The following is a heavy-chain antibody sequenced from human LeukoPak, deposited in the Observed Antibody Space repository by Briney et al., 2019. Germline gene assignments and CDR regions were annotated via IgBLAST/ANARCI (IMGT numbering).Heavy chain of an antibody. CDR3: ARDYYYYVADV. CDR2: ISAYNGNT. Sequence: ASLKVSCKASGYTFTSYGISWVRQAPGQGLEWMGWISAYNGNTNYAQKLQGRVTMTTDTSTSTADMELRCLRSDDTAVYSCARDYYYYVADVWGQGTTVTVSS. V-gene: IGHV1-18*01. D-gene: IGHD3-10*02. J-gene: IGHJ6*02. CDR1: GYTFTSYG.